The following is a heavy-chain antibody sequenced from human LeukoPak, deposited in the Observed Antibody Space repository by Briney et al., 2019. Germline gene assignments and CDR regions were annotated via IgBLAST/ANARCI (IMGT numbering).Heavy chain of an antibody. V-gene: IGHV4-59*08. D-gene: IGHD6-19*01. Sequence: SETLSLTCTISGGSLGGDHWSWIRQAPGERLEWIGYISYTVSHSYNPSLRRRVTISLNTPEKQFSLSLTSVTAADTAAYYCARAVTGTSLVDFWGQGTLVAVSS. J-gene: IGHJ4*02. CDR1: GGSLGGDH. CDR3: ARAVTGTSLVDF. CDR2: ISYTVSH.